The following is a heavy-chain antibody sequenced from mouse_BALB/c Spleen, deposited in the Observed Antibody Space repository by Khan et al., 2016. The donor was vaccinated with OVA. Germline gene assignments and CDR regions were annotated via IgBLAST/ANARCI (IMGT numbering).Heavy chain of an antibody. J-gene: IGHJ3*01. V-gene: IGHV1S56*01. Sequence: QVLLKQSGPELVKPGASVRISCKASGYTFTSYYIHWVKQRPGQGLEWIGWIYPGNVNTEYNERFTGKATLTADKSSSTAYMQLSSLTSEDSAVYFCARAGYGSFAYWGQGTLVTVSA. CDR3: ARAGYGSFAY. CDR1: GYTFTSYY. CDR2: IYPGNVNT. D-gene: IGHD2-10*02.